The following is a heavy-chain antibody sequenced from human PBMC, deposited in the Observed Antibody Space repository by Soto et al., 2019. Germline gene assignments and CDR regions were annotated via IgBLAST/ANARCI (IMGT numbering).Heavy chain of an antibody. J-gene: IGHJ2*01. Sequence: QVQLVQSGAEVKKPGSSVKVSCKASGGTFSSYAISWVRQAPGQGLEWMGGIIPIFGTANYAQKFQGRVTITADESTSTAYMELSSLRSEDTAVYYCARGVVVPAATTGWYFDLWRRGTLVTVSP. CDR3: ARGVVVPAATTGWYFDL. V-gene: IGHV1-69*01. D-gene: IGHD2-2*01. CDR1: GGTFSSYA. CDR2: IIPIFGTA.